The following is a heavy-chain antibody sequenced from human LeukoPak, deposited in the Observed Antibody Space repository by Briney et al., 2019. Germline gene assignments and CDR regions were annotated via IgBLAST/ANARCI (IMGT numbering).Heavy chain of an antibody. Sequence: GGSLRLSCAASGFTFSDYYMSWVRQAPGKGLEWISYISSSGSTTYYADSVKGRFTISRDNAKNSLYLQMNSLRAEDTAVYYCARDHHRRLYDSQARDTFDFWGQGTMVTVSS. CDR3: ARDHHRRLYDSQARDTFDF. V-gene: IGHV3-11*04. CDR1: GFTFSDYY. D-gene: IGHD3-22*01. CDR2: ISSSGSTT. J-gene: IGHJ3*01.